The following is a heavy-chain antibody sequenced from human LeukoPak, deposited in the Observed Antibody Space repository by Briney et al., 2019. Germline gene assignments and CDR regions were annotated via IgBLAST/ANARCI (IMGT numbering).Heavy chain of an antibody. CDR1: GGSISSGGYY. J-gene: IGHJ5*02. D-gene: IGHD6-19*01. V-gene: IGHV4-31*03. Sequence: PSQALSLTCTVSGGSISSGGYYWSWIRQHPGKGLEWIGYIYYSGSTYYNPSLKSRVTISVDTSKNQFSLKLSSVTAADTAVYYCARGVAGTFWYNWFDPWGQGTLVTVSS. CDR3: ARGVAGTFWYNWFDP. CDR2: IYYSGST.